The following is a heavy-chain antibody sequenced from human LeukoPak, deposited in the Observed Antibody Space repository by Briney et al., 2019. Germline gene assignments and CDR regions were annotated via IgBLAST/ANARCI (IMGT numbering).Heavy chain of an antibody. J-gene: IGHJ5*02. CDR1: GFTFSSCA. Sequence: GGSLRLSCAASGFTFSSCAIQWVRQAPGKGLEWVAVISYDGSTKHYADSVQGRFAISRHNSKNTVYLQMNSLRAEDTAIYYCARDITTRRGWYDPWGRGTLVTVSS. CDR3: ARDITTRRGWYDP. D-gene: IGHD1-1*01. V-gene: IGHV3-30*09. CDR2: ISYDGSTK.